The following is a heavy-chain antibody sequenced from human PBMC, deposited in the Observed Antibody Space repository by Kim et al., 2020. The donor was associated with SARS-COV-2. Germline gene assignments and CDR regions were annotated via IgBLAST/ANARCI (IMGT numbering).Heavy chain of an antibody. CDR2: IKQDGSDK. CDR1: GFTFTGYW. J-gene: IGHJ1*01. D-gene: IGHD1-26*01. Sequence: GGSLRLSCAASGFTFTGYWMSWVRQAPGKGLERVANIKQDGSDKFYVDSVRGRFTISRDNAKNSLYLEMNSLRAEDTAVYYCAFKWVGGQGTLVTVSS. V-gene: IGHV3-7*01. CDR3: AFKWV.